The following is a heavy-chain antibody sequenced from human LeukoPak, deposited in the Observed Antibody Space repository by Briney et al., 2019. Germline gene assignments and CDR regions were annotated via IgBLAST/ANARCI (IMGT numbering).Heavy chain of an antibody. D-gene: IGHD3-10*01. CDR3: ARRYYSTLALDH. J-gene: IGHJ4*02. V-gene: IGHV4-39*07. CDR1: GGSISSSSYY. CDR2: IYYSGST. Sequence: PSETLSLTCTVSGGSISSSSYYCDWIRQPPGKGLEWIGSIYYSGSTYYNPSLKSRVTISVDTSKNQFSLKLSSVTAADTAVYYCARRYYSTLALDHWGQGTLVTVSS.